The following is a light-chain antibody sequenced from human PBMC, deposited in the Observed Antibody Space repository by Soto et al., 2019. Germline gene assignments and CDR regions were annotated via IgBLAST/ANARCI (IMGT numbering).Light chain of an antibody. CDR2: GAS. CDR3: QQSYSTPYT. CDR1: QSISNY. V-gene: IGKV1-39*01. Sequence: DIQMTQSPSSLSASVGDSVTITCRASQSISNYLNWYQQKPGEAPKLLIYGASSLQSGVPSKFSGSGSGTDFTLTISSLQPEDFATYYCQQSYSTPYTFGQGTKLEIK. J-gene: IGKJ2*01.